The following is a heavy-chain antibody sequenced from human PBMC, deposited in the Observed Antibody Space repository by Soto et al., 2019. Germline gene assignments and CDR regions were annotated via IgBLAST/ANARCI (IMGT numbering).Heavy chain of an antibody. V-gene: IGHV3-11*01. Sequence: QVQLVESGGGLVKPGGSLRLSCVASGFTFSDYYVSWIRQAPGKGLEWVSYISSSGTTIYYADSVKGRFTISRDNAKNSLYLQMNSLRAEDTAVYYCARGPYDYVWGSDPPHFDYWGQGTLVTVSS. CDR3: ARGPYDYVWGSDPPHFDY. CDR1: GFTFSDYY. CDR2: ISSSGTTI. J-gene: IGHJ4*02. D-gene: IGHD3-16*02.